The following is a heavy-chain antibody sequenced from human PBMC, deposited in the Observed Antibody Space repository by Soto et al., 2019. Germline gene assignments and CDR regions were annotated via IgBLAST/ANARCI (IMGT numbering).Heavy chain of an antibody. Sequence: KPGGSLRLSCAASGFTFSDAWISWVRQAPGKGLDWVGRIKSKSDGGTTEYAAPVRGRFTISRDDSKNTLYLQMNSLKTEDTAVYYCTTDLWRIAVVVGSTGYFNPWGQGTPVTVSS. CDR1: GFTFSDAW. CDR2: IKSKSDGGTT. V-gene: IGHV3-15*01. CDR3: TTDLWRIAVVVGSTGYFNP. J-gene: IGHJ5*02. D-gene: IGHD2-15*01.